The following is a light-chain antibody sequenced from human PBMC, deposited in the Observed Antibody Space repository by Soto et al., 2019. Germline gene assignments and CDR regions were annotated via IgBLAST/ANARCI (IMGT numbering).Light chain of an antibody. V-gene: IGLV1-44*01. Sequence: QSVLTQPPSASGTPGQRVTISCSGSSSNIGSNTVNWYQQLPGTAPKLLIYSNNQRPSGVPDRFSGSKSGTSASLAISGLQSEDEADYYCAAWDDSLHVFYVVRTGTK. CDR3: AAWDDSLHVFYV. J-gene: IGLJ1*01. CDR2: SNN. CDR1: SSNIGSNT.